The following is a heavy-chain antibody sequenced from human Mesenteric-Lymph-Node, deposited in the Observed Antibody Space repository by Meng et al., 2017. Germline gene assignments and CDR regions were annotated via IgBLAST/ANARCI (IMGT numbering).Heavy chain of an antibody. V-gene: IGHV4-30-4*01. CDR2: IYYSGST. J-gene: IGHJ4*02. CDR3: ARDLGVATSIAGFVY. CDR1: GGSISSGDYY. Sequence: QVQLQESGPGLGKPAQTRARSGTGPGGSISSGDYYWSGIRQPPGKGLEWIGYIYYSGSTYYNPSLKSRVTTSVDTSKNQFSLRLSSVTAADTAVYYCARDLGVATSIAGFVYWGQGTLVTVSS. D-gene: IGHD5-12*01.